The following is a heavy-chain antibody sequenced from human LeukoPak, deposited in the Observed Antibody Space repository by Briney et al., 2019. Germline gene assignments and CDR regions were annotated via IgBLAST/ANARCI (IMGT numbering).Heavy chain of an antibody. CDR2: IFHSGST. Sequence: PSETLSLTCTVSGGSICSYYWSWIRQPPGKGLEWIGYIFHSGSTNYNPSLKSRVTISVDTSKNQFSLKLSSVTAADTAVYYCARHGSVSSGALVWGEGTLVTVSS. D-gene: IGHD3-22*01. V-gene: IGHV4-59*08. CDR1: GGSICSYY. J-gene: IGHJ4*02. CDR3: ARHGSVSSGALV.